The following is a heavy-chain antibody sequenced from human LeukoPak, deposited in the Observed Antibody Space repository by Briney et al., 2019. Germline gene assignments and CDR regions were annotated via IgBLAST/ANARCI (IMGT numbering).Heavy chain of an antibody. CDR1: GFTSSTCA. CDR2: ISGTTSGT. CDR3: AKVRTYFYHGLDV. D-gene: IGHD1-14*01. J-gene: IGHJ6*02. Sequence: GGSLRLSCAASGFTSSTCAMSWVRQAPGKGLEWVSGISGTTSGTYYADSVKGRFTISRDNSKNTPFLQVNSLRAEDTAVYYCAKVRTYFYHGLDVWGQGTTVTVSS. V-gene: IGHV3-23*01.